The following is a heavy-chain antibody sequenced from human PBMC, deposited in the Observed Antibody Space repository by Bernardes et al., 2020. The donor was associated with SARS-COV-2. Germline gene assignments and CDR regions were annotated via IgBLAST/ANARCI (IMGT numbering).Heavy chain of an antibody. D-gene: IGHD6-19*01. Sequence: GGSLRLSFAASGFTFDDYGMSWVRQAPGKGLEWVSGINWNGGSTGYADSVKGRFTISRDNAKNSLYLQMNSLRAEDTALYHCARGYSSGWHDYYYGMDVWGQGTTVTVSS. CDR2: INWNGGST. J-gene: IGHJ6*02. CDR1: GFTFDDYG. V-gene: IGHV3-20*02. CDR3: ARGYSSGWHDYYYGMDV.